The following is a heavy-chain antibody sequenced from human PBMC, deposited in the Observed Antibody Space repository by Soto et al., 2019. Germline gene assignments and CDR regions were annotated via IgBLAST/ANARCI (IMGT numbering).Heavy chain of an antibody. Sequence: QVQLVQSGAEVKKPGASVKVSCKASGYTFTSYYMHWVRQAPGQGLEWMGIINPSGGSTSYAQKFQGRVTMTRDTSTSTVYMELSRLRSEDTAVYYCARVAPGILWFGELLYPDYWGQGTLVTVSS. V-gene: IGHV1-46*03. CDR1: GYTFTSYY. CDR2: INPSGGST. D-gene: IGHD3-10*01. J-gene: IGHJ4*02. CDR3: ARVAPGILWFGELLYPDY.